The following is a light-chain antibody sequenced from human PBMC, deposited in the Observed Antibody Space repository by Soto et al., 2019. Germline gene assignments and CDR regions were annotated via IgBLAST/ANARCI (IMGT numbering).Light chain of an antibody. V-gene: IGKV3-15*01. CDR2: GAS. J-gene: IGKJ1*01. CDR3: QNYNSDPKT. Sequence: EIVMTQSPVTLSVSPGERATLSCTASQSVSSNLAWYQQKPGQAPRLLIYGASTRATGIPARFSGGGPGTDFTLTISSLQPEDVATYYCQNYNSDPKTFGQGTKVDIK. CDR1: QSVSSN.